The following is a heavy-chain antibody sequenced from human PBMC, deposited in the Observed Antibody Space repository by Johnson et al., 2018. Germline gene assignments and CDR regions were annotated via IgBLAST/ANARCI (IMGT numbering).Heavy chain of an antibody. CDR3: ARLPRPNTRGWPHDAFDI. J-gene: IGHJ3*02. V-gene: IGHV4-39*01. CDR2: IYYSGST. D-gene: IGHD6-19*01. CDR1: GGSISSSSYY. Sequence: QVQLQESGPGLVKPSETLSLTCTVSGGSISSSSYYWAWIRQPPGKGLEWIANIYYSGSTYYNPSLKSRVTISVDTSKNQFSLKVNSVTAADTAVYYCARLPRPNTRGWPHDAFDIGGQGKMVTVSS.